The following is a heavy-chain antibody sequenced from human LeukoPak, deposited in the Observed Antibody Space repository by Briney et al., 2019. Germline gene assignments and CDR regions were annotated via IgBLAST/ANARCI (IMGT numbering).Heavy chain of an antibody. V-gene: IGHV4-59*05. D-gene: IGHD2-21*02. CDR1: GGSISSYY. CDR2: IYYSGST. J-gene: IGHJ3*02. Sequence: SETLSLTCTVSGGSISSYYWSWIRQPPGKGLEWIGSIYYSGSTYYNPSLKSRVTISVDTSKNQFSLKLSSVTAADTAVYYCARGFVVVTAQDAFDIWGQGTMVTVSS. CDR3: ARGFVVVTAQDAFDI.